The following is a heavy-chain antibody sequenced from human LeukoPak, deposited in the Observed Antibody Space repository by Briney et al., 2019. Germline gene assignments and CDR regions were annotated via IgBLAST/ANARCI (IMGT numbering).Heavy chain of an antibody. J-gene: IGHJ4*02. Sequence: SETLSLTCTVSGGSISSYYWSWIRQPPGKGLEWIGYIYYSGNTNYDPSLKSRVTMSIDTSKNQFSLKLSSVTAADTAVYYCARLTYYYDSPGPRFYYFEYWGQGTLVTVSS. CDR3: ARLTYYYDSPGPRFYYFEY. D-gene: IGHD3-22*01. V-gene: IGHV4-59*01. CDR1: GGSISSYY. CDR2: IYYSGNT.